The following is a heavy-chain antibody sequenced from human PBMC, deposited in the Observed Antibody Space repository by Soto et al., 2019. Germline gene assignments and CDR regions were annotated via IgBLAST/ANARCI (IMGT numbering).Heavy chain of an antibody. V-gene: IGHV1-69*19. CDR3: ATNTSGYFTD. CDR2: IIDMYGTA. J-gene: IGHJ4*02. Sequence: QVQLVQSGDEVKKPGSSMNVSCKASGGTFRRYISWVRQAPGQGLEWMGGIIDMYGTANYAQKFQGRVTITADEVTSTAYMEMSRLKPADPGVYYFATNTSGYFTDGGQGTLVTVPS. D-gene: IGHD3-22*01. CDR1: GGTFRRY.